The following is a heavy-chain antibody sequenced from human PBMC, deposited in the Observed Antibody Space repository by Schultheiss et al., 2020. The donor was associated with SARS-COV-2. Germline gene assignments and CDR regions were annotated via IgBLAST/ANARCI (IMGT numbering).Heavy chain of an antibody. D-gene: IGHD6-13*01. CDR2: ISGSGGST. CDR3: AKSKGSSGLFDY. CDR1: GFTFSDYY. V-gene: IGHV3-23*01. Sequence: GGSLRLSCAASGFTFSDYYMNWVRQAPGKGLEWVSAISGSGGSTYYADSVKGRFTISRDNSKNTLYLQMNSLRAEDTAVYYCAKSKGSSGLFDYWGQGTLVTVSS. J-gene: IGHJ4*02.